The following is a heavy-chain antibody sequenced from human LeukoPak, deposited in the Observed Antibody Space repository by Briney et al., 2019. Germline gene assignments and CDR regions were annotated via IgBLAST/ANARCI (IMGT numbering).Heavy chain of an antibody. D-gene: IGHD5-18*01. CDR2: ISNSGSII. CDR1: GFTFSDYY. J-gene: IGHJ4*02. Sequence: PGGSLRLSCAASGFTFSDYYVFWIRQAPGKGLEWVSYISNSGSIIYYADSVKGRFTVSRDNAKDSLYLQMNSLRAEDTAVYYCARAVSADTAMVYFDYWGQGTLVTVSS. V-gene: IGHV3-11*01. CDR3: ARAVSADTAMVYFDY.